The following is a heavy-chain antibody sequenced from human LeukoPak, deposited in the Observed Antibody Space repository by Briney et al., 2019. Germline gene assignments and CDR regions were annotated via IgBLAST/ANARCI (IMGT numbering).Heavy chain of an antibody. CDR2: ISYDGSNK. D-gene: IGHD3-10*01. V-gene: IGHV3-30-3*01. CDR1: GFTFSSYA. J-gene: IGHJ4*02. CDR3: ARDREVRGVIIGDFDY. Sequence: PGRSLRLSCAASGFTFSSYAMHWVRQAPGKGLEGVAVISYDGSNKYYADSVKGRFTISRDNSKNTLYLQMNSLRAEDTAVYYCARDREVRGVIIGDFDYWGQGTLVTVSS.